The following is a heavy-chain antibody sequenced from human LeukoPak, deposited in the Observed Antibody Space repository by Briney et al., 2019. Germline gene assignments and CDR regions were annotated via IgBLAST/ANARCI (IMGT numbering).Heavy chain of an antibody. Sequence: ASVSVSCKASGYTFTSYGISWVRQAPGQGLEWMGWISAYNGNTNYAQKLQGRVTMTTDTSTSTAYMELRSLRSDDTAVYYCARARPGYSSGWYERHYGMDVWGQGTTVTVSS. V-gene: IGHV1-18*01. CDR3: ARARPGYSSGWYERHYGMDV. D-gene: IGHD6-19*01. CDR1: GYTFTSYG. CDR2: ISAYNGNT. J-gene: IGHJ6*02.